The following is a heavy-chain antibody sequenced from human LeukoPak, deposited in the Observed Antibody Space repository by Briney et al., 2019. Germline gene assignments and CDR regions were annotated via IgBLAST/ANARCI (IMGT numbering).Heavy chain of an antibody. CDR1: GGSFSGYY. J-gene: IGHJ3*02. V-gene: IGHV4-34*01. CDR2: INHSGST. CDR3: ARDQGPIVATFGNAFDI. Sequence: SETLSLTCAVYGGSFSGYYWSWIRQPPGKGLEWIGEINHSGSTNYNPSLKSRVTISVDTSKNQFSLKLSSVTAADTAVYYCARDQGPIVATFGNAFDIWGQGTMVTVSS. D-gene: IGHD5-12*01.